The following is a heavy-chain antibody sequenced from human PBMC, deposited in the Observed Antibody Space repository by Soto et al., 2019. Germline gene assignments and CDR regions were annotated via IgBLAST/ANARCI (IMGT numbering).Heavy chain of an antibody. J-gene: IGHJ6*02. Sequence: GESLKISCKGSGYSFTSYWIGWVRQMPGKGLEWMGIIYPGDPDTRYSPSFQGQVTISADKSISTAYLQWSSLKASDTAMYYCARHRRYYDFWSGKYGMDVWGQGTTVTVSS. D-gene: IGHD3-3*01. V-gene: IGHV5-51*01. CDR2: IYPGDPDT. CDR3: ARHRRYYDFWSGKYGMDV. CDR1: GYSFTSYW.